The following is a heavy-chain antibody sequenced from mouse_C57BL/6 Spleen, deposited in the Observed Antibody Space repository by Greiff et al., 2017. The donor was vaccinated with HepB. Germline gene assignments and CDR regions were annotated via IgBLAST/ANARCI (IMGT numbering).Heavy chain of an antibody. Sequence: EVQLQQSGPELVKPGASVKISCKASGYTFTDYYMHWVKQSHGKSLEWIGDINPNNGGTSYNQKFKGKATLTVDKSSSTAYMELRSLTSEDSAVYYCARDYKDYWGQGTTLTVSS. D-gene: IGHD2-12*01. CDR3: ARDYKDY. CDR2: INPNNGGT. V-gene: IGHV1-26*01. J-gene: IGHJ2*01. CDR1: GYTFTDYY.